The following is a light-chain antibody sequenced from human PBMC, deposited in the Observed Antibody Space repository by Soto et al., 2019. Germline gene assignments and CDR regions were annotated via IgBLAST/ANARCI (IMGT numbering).Light chain of an antibody. V-gene: IGKV1D-16*01. CDR2: ATS. CDR3: QQYNTYPLT. Sequence: DIQLTQSPSSLAASVGDRVTITCRASQGVSTWLAWHQQKPEKAPKSLVYATSKLQSGVPSRFHGTGSATEFTLTCRSLQPEDVATYFCQQYNTYPLTFGGGTKVEIK. J-gene: IGKJ4*01. CDR1: QGVSTW.